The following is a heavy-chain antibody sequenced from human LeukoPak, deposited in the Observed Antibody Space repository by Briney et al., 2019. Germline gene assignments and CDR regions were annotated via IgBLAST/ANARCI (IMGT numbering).Heavy chain of an antibody. CDR1: GFTFDGYG. D-gene: IGHD2-8*01. CDR2: INWDGAIT. V-gene: IGHV3-20*04. CDR3: AKDRCSNGIGCYYYYMDV. J-gene: IGHJ6*03. Sequence: GGSLRLSCAASGFTFDGYGMSWVRQAPGKGLEWVSGINWDGAITAYADSVKGRFTISRDNAKNSLYLQTNSLRAEDTAVYYCAKDRCSNGIGCYYYYMDVWGKGTTVTISS.